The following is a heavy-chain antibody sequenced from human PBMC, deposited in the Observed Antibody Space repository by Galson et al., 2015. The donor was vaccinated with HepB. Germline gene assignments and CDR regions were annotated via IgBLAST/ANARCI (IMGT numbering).Heavy chain of an antibody. CDR1: GYTFTTYG. CDR3: ARETDLFPSDCGGDCYSEVDFYYYYAMDV. CDR2: ISTHNDNS. V-gene: IGHV1-18*01. Sequence: SVKVSCKASGYTFTTYGITWVRQAPGQGLEWMGWISTHNDNSNYAHSLQGRVTMTTDTSTGTAYMELGSLRSDDTALYYCARETDLFPSDCGGDCYSEVDFYYYYAMDVWGQGTTVTVSS. D-gene: IGHD2-21*02. J-gene: IGHJ6*02.